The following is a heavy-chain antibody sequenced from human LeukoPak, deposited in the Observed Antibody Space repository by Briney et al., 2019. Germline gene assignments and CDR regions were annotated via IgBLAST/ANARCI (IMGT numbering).Heavy chain of an antibody. CDR1: GDSLSSSNYY. CDR3: ARHSNFDRDAFDF. J-gene: IGHJ3*01. Sequence: SETLSLTCTVSGDSLSSSNYYWGWIRQPPGKGLEWIGSIYYTGSTFYSPSLKSRVTISEDAPKNQFSLKLSSVTAADTAVFYCARHSNFDRDAFDFWGQGTMVTVSS. D-gene: IGHD3-22*01. CDR2: IYYTGST. V-gene: IGHV4-39*01.